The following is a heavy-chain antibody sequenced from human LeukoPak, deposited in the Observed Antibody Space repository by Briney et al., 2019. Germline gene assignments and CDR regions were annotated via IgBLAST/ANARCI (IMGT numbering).Heavy chain of an antibody. Sequence: ASVKVSCKASGGTFSSYAISWVRQAPGQGLEWMGGIIPIIGTANYAPNFQGRVTITTDESTSTAYMELSSLRSEDTAVYYCARARSGYCSSTSCYYFDYRGQGTLVTVSS. CDR2: IIPIIGTA. V-gene: IGHV1-69*05. D-gene: IGHD2-2*01. J-gene: IGHJ4*02. CDR3: ARARSGYCSSTSCYYFDY. CDR1: GGTFSSYA.